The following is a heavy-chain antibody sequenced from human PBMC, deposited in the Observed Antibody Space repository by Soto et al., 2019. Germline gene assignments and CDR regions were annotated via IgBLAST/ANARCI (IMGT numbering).Heavy chain of an antibody. CDR1: GESVASTSAA. J-gene: IGHJ6*02. D-gene: IGHD1-26*01. V-gene: IGHV6-1*01. CDR2: TFYRSKWYY. CDR3: SRRLKLGADYYGMDV. Sequence: SQTLSLTCAISGESVASTSAAWNWIRPSPSRGLEWLGRTFYRSKWYYDYAVSVKSRITINPDTSKNQFSLQLNSVTPEDTAVYYCSRRLKLGADYYGMDVWGQGTTVTVSS.